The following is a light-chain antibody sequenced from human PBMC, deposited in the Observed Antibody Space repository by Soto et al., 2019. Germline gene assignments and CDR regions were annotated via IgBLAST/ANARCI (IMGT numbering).Light chain of an antibody. CDR2: GVS. J-gene: IGKJ4*01. CDR1: QTLNNY. CDR3: QQHNGWPLT. V-gene: IGKV3-15*01. Sequence: SVFPGETATLSCRASQTLNNYLAWYQQKPGQAPRLLIYGVSTRATGIPARFSGSGSGTEFTLAINNLQSEDSAVYYCQQHNGWPLTFGAGTKVEIK.